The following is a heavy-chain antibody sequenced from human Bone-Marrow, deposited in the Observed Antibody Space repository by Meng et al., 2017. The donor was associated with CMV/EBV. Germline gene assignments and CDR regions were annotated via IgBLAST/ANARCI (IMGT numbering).Heavy chain of an antibody. V-gene: IGHV3-74*01. J-gene: IGHJ4*02. D-gene: IGHD2-2*01. CDR2: INSDGSST. CDR3: ARSSPFQPPNDH. CDR1: GFTFSSYW. Sequence: GESLKISCAASGFTFSSYWMHWVRQAPGKGLVWVSRINSDGSSTSYADSVKGRFTISRDNAKNTLYLQMNSLRAEDTAVYYCARSSPFQPPNDHWGQGTLVTVSS.